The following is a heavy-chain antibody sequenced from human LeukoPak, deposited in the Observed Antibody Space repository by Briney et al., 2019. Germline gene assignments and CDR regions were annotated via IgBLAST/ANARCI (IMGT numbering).Heavy chain of an antibody. Sequence: HGESLKISCKGSGYSFTSYWIGWVRQMPGKGLEWMGIIYPGDSDTRYNPSFQGQVTISADKSITTAYLQWSSLKASDTAMYYCARESLTLFGVADYWAQGTLVTVSS. CDR1: GYSFTSYW. V-gene: IGHV5-51*01. CDR2: IYPGDSDT. CDR3: ARESLTLFGVADY. D-gene: IGHD3-3*01. J-gene: IGHJ4*02.